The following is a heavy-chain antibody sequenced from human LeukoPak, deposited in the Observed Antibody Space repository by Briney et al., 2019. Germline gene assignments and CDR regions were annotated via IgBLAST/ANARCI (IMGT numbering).Heavy chain of an antibody. CDR1: GGSFSGYY. D-gene: IGHD6-13*01. Sequence: SETLSLTCAVYGGSFSGYYWSWIRQPPGKGLEWIGEINHSGSTNYNPSLKSRVTILVDTSKNQFSLKLSSVTAADTAVYYCARRLGSSWYREYDPWGQGTLVTVSS. J-gene: IGHJ5*02. CDR3: ARRLGSSWYREYDP. CDR2: INHSGST. V-gene: IGHV4-34*01.